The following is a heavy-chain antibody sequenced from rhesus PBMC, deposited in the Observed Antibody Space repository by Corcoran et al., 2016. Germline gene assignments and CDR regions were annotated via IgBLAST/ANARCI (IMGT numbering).Heavy chain of an antibody. D-gene: IGHD4-4*01. Sequence: QVQLQASGPGLVKPSETLSLTCTVSGGSISSNYYYWTWFRQAPGKGLEWIGYISYSGNTNYNPSLKSRVTILRDTSKNQFSLKLNSVTAADTAVYYCAGTSSYDVWGRGVLVTVSS. V-gene: IGHV4-122*02. CDR3: AGTSSYDV. CDR2: ISYSGNT. J-gene: IGHJ5-2*02. CDR1: GGSISSNYYY.